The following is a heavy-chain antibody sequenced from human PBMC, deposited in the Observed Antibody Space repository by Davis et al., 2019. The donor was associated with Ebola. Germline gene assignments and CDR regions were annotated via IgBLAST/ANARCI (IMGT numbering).Heavy chain of an antibody. CDR3: ARRRNTIFGVVIRAYYFDY. V-gene: IGHV4-39*01. CDR2: IYYSGST. CDR1: GGSISSSSYY. J-gene: IGHJ4*02. D-gene: IGHD3-3*01. Sequence: MPGGSLRLSCTVSGGSISSSSYYWGWIRQPPGKGLEWIGSIYYSGSTYYNPSLKSRVTISVDTSKNQFSLKLSSVTAADTAVYYCARRRNTIFGVVIRAYYFDYWGQGTLVTVSS.